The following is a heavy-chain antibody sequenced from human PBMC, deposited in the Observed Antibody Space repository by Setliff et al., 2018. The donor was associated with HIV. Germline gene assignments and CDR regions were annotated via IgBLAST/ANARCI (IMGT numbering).Heavy chain of an antibody. CDR3: ASRWGSYYDTNGHPFDY. Sequence: SETLSLTCTVSGGSISSYYWSVFRQPPGKGLEWIGYIYYSGSSNYNPSLKSRATISVDTSENQFSLMLSSAAAADTAVYYCASRWGSYYDTNGHPFDYWGQGTLVTVSS. J-gene: IGHJ4*02. V-gene: IGHV4-59*08. CDR2: IYYSGSS. D-gene: IGHD3-22*01. CDR1: GGSISSYY.